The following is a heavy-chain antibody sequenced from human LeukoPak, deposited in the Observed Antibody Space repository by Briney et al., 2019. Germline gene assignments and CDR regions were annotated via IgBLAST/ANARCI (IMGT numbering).Heavy chain of an antibody. V-gene: IGHV4-39*01. CDR2: IYYSGST. Sequence: SETLSLTCTVSGGSISSSSYYWGWIRQPPGKGLEWIGSIYYSGSTYYNPSLKSRVTMSVDTSKNQFSLKLSSVTAADTAVYYCARQSEEYSSRDFDYWGQGTLVTVSS. D-gene: IGHD6-13*01. CDR1: GGSISSSSYY. CDR3: ARQSEEYSSRDFDY. J-gene: IGHJ4*02.